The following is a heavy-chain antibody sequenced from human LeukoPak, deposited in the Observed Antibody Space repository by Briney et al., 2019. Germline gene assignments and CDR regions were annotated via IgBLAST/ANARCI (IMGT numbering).Heavy chain of an antibody. CDR1: GFTFSDHW. J-gene: IGHJ4*02. CDR2: IRQDGSSK. Sequence: GGSLRLSCAASGFTFSDHWMSWVRQAPGKGLEWVANIRQDGSSKFYADSVKGRFTISRDNAKNTLYLQMNSLRAEDTAVYYCVVWPGLDYWGQGTLVTASS. D-gene: IGHD3-16*01. CDR3: VVWPGLDY. V-gene: IGHV3-7*01.